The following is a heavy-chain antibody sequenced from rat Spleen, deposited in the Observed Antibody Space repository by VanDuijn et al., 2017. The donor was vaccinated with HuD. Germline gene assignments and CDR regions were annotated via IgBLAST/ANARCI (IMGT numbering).Heavy chain of an antibody. D-gene: IGHD1-12*02. CDR1: GFTFSNYY. V-gene: IGHV5-25*01. CDR3: ARLPYYYDGSLFHSRVMDA. Sequence: EVQLVESGGGLVQPGRSMKLSCVALGFTFSNYYMAWVRQAPTKGLEWVASISTGGGNTYYRDSVKGRFTISRDNTKSTLYLQMDSLRSEDTATYYCARLPYYYDGSLFHSRVMDAWGQGTSVTVSS. CDR2: ISTGGGNT. J-gene: IGHJ4*01.